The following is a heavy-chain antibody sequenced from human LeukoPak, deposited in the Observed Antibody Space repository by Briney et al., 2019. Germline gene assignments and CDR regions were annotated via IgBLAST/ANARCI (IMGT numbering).Heavy chain of an antibody. D-gene: IGHD3-3*01. CDR3: VKNRPLVFGVVDY. CDR2: INANGGST. V-gene: IGHV3-64D*09. J-gene: IGHJ4*02. CDR1: GFTFSSYA. Sequence: GGSLRLSCSASGFTFSSYAMHWVRQAPGKGLEYVSVINANGGSTYYADSVKARFTISRDNSKNTLDLQMSSPRPEDTAVYYCVKNRPLVFGVVDYWGQGTLVTVSS.